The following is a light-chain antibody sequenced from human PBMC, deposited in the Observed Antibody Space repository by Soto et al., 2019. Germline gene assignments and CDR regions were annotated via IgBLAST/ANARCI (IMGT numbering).Light chain of an antibody. CDR1: SSDVGGYNL. CDR3: ASYTNISTLL. J-gene: IGLJ2*01. Sequence: QSALTQPASVSGSPGQSITISCSGTSSDVGGYNLVSWYQQQPGRAPKLMIYAVSNRPSGVSNRFSGSKSGNTASLTISGLQAEDEADYYCASYTNISTLLFGGGTKLTVL. CDR2: AVS. V-gene: IGLV2-14*01.